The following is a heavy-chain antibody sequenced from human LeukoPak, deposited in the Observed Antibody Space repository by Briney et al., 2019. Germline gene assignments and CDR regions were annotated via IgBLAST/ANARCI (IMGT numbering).Heavy chain of an antibody. V-gene: IGHV3-30*02. J-gene: IGHJ5*02. CDR3: ANLDPYCRGGRCP. CDR1: GFTFSSYA. D-gene: IGHD2-15*01. Sequence: GGSLRLSCAASGFTFSSYAMHWVRQAAGKGLDWVAFIVHDGSRQDYADSVRGRFTISRDNSKNTVYLQMNSLRPADTAVYYCANLDPYCRGGRCPWGQGTLVSVSS. CDR2: IVHDGSRQ.